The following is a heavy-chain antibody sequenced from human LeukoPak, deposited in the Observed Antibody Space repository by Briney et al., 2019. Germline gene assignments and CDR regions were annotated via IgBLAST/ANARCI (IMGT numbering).Heavy chain of an antibody. D-gene: IGHD3-3*01. CDR3: ARVLGLKSNWYYDFWSGYPYYFDY. CDR2: FDPEDGET. J-gene: IGHJ4*02. Sequence: ASVKVSCKVSGYTLTELSMHWVRQAPGKGLEWMGGFDPEDGETIYAQKFQGRVTMTRNTSISTAYMELSSLRSEDTAVYYCARVLGLKSNWYYDFWSGYPYYFDYWGQGTLVTVSS. CDR1: GYTLTELS. V-gene: IGHV1-24*01.